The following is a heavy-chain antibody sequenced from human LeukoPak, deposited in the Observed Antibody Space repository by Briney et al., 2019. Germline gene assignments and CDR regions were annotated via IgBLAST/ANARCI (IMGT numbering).Heavy chain of an antibody. J-gene: IGHJ4*02. CDR1: GFTFSNYA. Sequence: GRSLRLSCAASGFTFSNYAMHWVRQAPGKGLEYVATISSNGGGTYFANAVQGRFTISRYNSKNMVHLQMGSLRVEDTAVYYCAKDEAGYSSGWGQGTLVTVSS. CDR2: ISSNGGGT. D-gene: IGHD6-19*01. V-gene: IGHV3-64*01. CDR3: AKDEAGYSSG.